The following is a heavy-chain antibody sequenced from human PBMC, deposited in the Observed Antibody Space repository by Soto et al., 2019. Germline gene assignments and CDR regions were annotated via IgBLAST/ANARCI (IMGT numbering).Heavy chain of an antibody. CDR3: AREPLYGCSNTTCYNNWFDQ. V-gene: IGHV1-2*02. Sequence: ASVKVSCKASGYTFTGYYMHWVRQAPGQGLAWMGWINPHSGGTNYAQKFQGRVTMTRDTSISTAYMELSSLRSDDAAVYFCAREPLYGCSNTTCYNNWFDQWGQGTLVTVSS. D-gene: IGHD2-2*02. CDR2: INPHSGGT. J-gene: IGHJ5*02. CDR1: GYTFTGYY.